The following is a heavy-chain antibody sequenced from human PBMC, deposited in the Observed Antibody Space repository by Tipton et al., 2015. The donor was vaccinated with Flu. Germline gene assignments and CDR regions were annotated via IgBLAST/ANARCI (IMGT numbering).Heavy chain of an antibody. CDR2: MSPNSGHT. D-gene: IGHD2-15*01. J-gene: IGHJ4*02. CDR1: GYTFTSYD. V-gene: IGHV1-8*01. CDR3: ARNFEGLGY. Sequence: QLVQSGAEVKKPGASVKVSCKASGYTFTSYDIIWVRQATGQGLEWGGWMSPNSGHTVYGQKFQGRVTMTRDTSISTAYMELNSLRFEDTAVYYCARNFEGLGYWGRGTLVTVSS.